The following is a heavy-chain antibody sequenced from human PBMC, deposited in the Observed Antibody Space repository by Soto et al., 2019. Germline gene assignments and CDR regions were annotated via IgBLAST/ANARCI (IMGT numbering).Heavy chain of an antibody. CDR3: ARVNYYDSSGFFSHAFDI. CDR2: IYHSGGT. J-gene: IGHJ3*02. V-gene: IGHV4-30-4*01. Sequence: QVQLQESGPGLVKPSQTLSLTCTVSGGSISSDHYYWSWIRQPPGKGLEWIGYIYHSGGTYYKPSLRSPVTISVDTSKNQFSLKLSSVTAADTAVFYCARVNYYDSSGFFSHAFDIWGQGTMVTVSS. CDR1: GGSISSDHYY. D-gene: IGHD3-22*01.